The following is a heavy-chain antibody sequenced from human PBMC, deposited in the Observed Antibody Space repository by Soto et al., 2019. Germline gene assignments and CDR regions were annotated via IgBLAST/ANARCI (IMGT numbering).Heavy chain of an antibody. CDR1: GYTFTSYG. D-gene: IGHD3-3*01. J-gene: IGHJ3*02. V-gene: IGHV1-18*01. CDR2: ISAYNGNT. Sequence: GASVKVSCKASGYTFTSYGISWVRQAPGQGLEWMGWISAYNGNTNYAQKLQGRVTMTTDTSTSTAYMELRSLRSDDTAVYYCAIRRNYDFWSGYSDDAFDIWRQGTMVTVSS. CDR3: AIRRNYDFWSGYSDDAFDI.